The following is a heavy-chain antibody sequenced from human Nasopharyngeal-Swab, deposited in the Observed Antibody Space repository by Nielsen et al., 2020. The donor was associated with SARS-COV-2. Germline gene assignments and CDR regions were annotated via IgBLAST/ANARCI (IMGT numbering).Heavy chain of an antibody. CDR2: ISRSSRFI. CDR3: ARDYSSSWSRFNYFDY. CDR1: GFTFSSYS. J-gene: IGHJ4*02. D-gene: IGHD6-13*01. V-gene: IGHV3-21*01. Sequence: GGSLRLSCAASGFTFSSYSMNWVRQAPGKGLEWVSSISRSSRFIYYADSVKGRFTISRDNAKNSLYLQMSSLRAEDTAVYYCARDYSSSWSRFNYFDYWGQGTLVTVSS.